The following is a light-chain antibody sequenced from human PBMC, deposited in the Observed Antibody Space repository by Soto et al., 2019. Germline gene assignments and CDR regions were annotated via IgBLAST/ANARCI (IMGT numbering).Light chain of an antibody. Sequence: EIVLTQSPATLSLSPGERATLSCRASQSISTFLAWYQQKPGQAPRLLIYDTSNRATGIPARFSGSGSGTDFTLTISSLEPEDFAVYYCQQRFSWPLYFGPGTKVDIK. V-gene: IGKV3-11*01. CDR2: DTS. J-gene: IGKJ3*01. CDR3: QQRFSWPLY. CDR1: QSISTF.